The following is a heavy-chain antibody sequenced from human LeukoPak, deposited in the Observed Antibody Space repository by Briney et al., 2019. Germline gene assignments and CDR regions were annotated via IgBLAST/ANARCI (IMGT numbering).Heavy chain of an antibody. V-gene: IGHV3-30*02. J-gene: IGHJ4*02. CDR3: AKDLHLGTPSGCDY. CDR1: GFTFSSYG. Sequence: GGSLRLSCAASGFTFSSYGMHWVRQAPGKGLEWVAFIRYDGSNKYYADSVKGRFTISRDNSKNTLYLQMNSLRGEDTAVYYCAKDLHLGTPSGCDYWGQGTLVTVSS. D-gene: IGHD7-27*01. CDR2: IRYDGSNK.